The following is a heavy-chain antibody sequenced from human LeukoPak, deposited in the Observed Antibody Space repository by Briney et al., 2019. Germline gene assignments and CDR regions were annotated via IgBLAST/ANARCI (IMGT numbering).Heavy chain of an antibody. D-gene: IGHD5-12*01. J-gene: IGHJ4*02. V-gene: IGHV3-33*01. CDR1: GFTFSSYG. CDR3: AGEMATYGPFDY. Sequence: TGGSLRLSCAASGFTFSSYGMHWVRQAPGKGLEWVAVIWYDGSNKYYADSVKGRFTISRDNSKNTLYLQMNSLRAEDTAVYYCAGEMATYGPFDYWGQGTLVTVSS. CDR2: IWYDGSNK.